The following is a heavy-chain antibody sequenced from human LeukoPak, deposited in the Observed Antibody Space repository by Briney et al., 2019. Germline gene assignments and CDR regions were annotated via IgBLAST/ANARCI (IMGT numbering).Heavy chain of an antibody. Sequence: SETLSLTCAVYGGSFSGYYWSWIRQPPGKGPEWIGEINHSGNTNSNPSLKSRVTMSVDTSKNQFSLKLSSLTAADTAMYYCPRSGYSYGSRWYFDLWGRGTLVTVSS. V-gene: IGHV4-34*01. J-gene: IGHJ2*01. CDR2: INHSGNT. CDR1: GGSFSGYY. CDR3: PRSGYSYGSRWYFDL. D-gene: IGHD5-18*01.